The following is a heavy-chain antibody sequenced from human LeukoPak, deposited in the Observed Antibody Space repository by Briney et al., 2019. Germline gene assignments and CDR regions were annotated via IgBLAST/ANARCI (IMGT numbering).Heavy chain of an antibody. V-gene: IGHV3-48*01. CDR2: ISSSSSTI. J-gene: IGHJ4*02. D-gene: IGHD3-22*01. Sequence: GGSLRLSCAASGFTFSSYAKSWVRQAPGKGLEWVSYISSSSSTIYYADSVKGRFTISRDNAKNSLYLQMNSLRAEDTAVYYCARGAYYYEDWGQGTLVTVSS. CDR3: ARGAYYYED. CDR1: GFTFSSYA.